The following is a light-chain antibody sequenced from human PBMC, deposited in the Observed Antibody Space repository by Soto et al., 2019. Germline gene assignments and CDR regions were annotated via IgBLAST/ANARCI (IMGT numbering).Light chain of an antibody. CDR1: QDISNY. J-gene: IGKJ4*01. CDR3: QQYDNLPLT. V-gene: IGKV1-33*01. Sequence: DIQMTQSPSSLSASVGDRVTITCQASQDISNYLNWYQQKPGKAPKLLIYDASNLEALVPSRFSGRGSGTDFTVTIISLQTEDIATYDCQQYDNLPLTFGGGTTVEIK. CDR2: DAS.